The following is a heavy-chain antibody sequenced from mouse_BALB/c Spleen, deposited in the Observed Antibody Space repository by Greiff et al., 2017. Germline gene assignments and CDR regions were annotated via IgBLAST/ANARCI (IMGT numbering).Heavy chain of an antibody. D-gene: IGHD1-1*01. CDR1: GYTFTSYW. J-gene: IGHJ1*01. CDR3: TSHYYGSSWYFDV. CDR2: IYPGNSDT. V-gene: IGHV1-5*01. Sequence: VQLQQSGTVLARPGASVKMSCKASGYTFTSYWMHWVKQRPGQGLEWIGAIYPGNSDTSYNQKFKGKAKLTAVTSTSTAYMELSSLTNEDSAVYYCTSHYYGSSWYFDVWGAGTTVTVSA.